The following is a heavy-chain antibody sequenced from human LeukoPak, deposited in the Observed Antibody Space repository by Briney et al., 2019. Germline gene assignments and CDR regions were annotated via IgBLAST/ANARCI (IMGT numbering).Heavy chain of an antibody. V-gene: IGHV4-39*01. Sequence: SETLSLTCTVSGGSISNSSYYWGWIRQPLGKGLEGIGSVYYSGSTYSNPSLKSRVTISIHTSKNQFSLNLSSVTAADPAVYYCARLKSGVGWFDPWGQGTLVTVSS. CDR2: VYYSGST. CDR3: ARLKSGVGWFDP. J-gene: IGHJ5*02. D-gene: IGHD1-26*01. CDR1: GGSISNSSYY.